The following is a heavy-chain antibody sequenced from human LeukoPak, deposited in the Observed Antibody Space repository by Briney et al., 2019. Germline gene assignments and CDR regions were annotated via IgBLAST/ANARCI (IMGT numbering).Heavy chain of an antibody. J-gene: IGHJ4*02. CDR2: IWYDGNNK. Sequence: GRSLRLSCAASGFTFNSYGIHWVRQAPGKELEWVAVIWYDGNNKYYADSVKGRFTISRDSSKNTMCLQMNSLRAEDTAVYYCAREHTTVTSLLDYWGQGTLVTVSS. D-gene: IGHD4-17*01. CDR1: GFTFNSYG. V-gene: IGHV3-33*01. CDR3: AREHTTVTSLLDY.